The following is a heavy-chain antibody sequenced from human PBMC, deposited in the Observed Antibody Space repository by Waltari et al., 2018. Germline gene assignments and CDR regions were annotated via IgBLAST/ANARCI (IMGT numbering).Heavy chain of an antibody. V-gene: IGHV1-24*01. CDR2: FDPEDGET. D-gene: IGHD1-1*01. CDR3: ATVPLVLSEPKSYNWFDP. J-gene: IGHJ5*02. CDR1: GYTLTELS. Sequence: QVQLVQSGAEVKKPGASVKVSCKVSGYTLTELSMHWVRQAPGKGLEWMGGFDPEDGETIYAQKCQGRVTMTEDTSTDTAYMELSSLRSEDTAVYYCATVPLVLSEPKSYNWFDPWGQGTLVTVSS.